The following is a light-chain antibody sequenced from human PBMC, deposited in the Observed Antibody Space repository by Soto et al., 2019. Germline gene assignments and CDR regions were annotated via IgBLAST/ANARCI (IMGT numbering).Light chain of an antibody. CDR2: GNS. CDR1: SSNIGAGYD. J-gene: IGLJ2*01. Sequence: QSVLTQRPSVSGAPGQRVTISCTGSSSNIGAGYDVHWYQQLPGRAPKLLIYGNSNRPSGVPDRFSGSKSGTSASLAITGLQAEDEADYYCQSYDSSLRVSVFGEGTKLTVL. V-gene: IGLV1-40*01. CDR3: QSYDSSLRVSV.